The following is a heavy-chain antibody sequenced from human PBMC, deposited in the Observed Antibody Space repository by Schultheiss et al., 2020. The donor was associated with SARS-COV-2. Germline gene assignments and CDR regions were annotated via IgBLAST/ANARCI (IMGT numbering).Heavy chain of an antibody. CDR1: GFTFSDYY. CDR3: GRSGTGGYLNPIHS. J-gene: IGHJ4*02. CDR2: ISSSGSTI. Sequence: GGSLRLSCAASGFTFSDYYMSWIRQAPGKGLEWVSYISSSGSTIYYADSVKGRFTISRVNAKKSLSLQMNSLRVDDTAVYYCGRSGTGGYLNPIHSWGQGTLVTVSS. D-gene: IGHD5-12*01. V-gene: IGHV3-11*01.